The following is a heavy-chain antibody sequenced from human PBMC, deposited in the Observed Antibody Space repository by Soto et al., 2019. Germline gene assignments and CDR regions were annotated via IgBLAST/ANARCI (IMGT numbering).Heavy chain of an antibody. V-gene: IGHV1-69*01. D-gene: IGHD2-21*02. CDR3: AREGGRAYCGGDSYVGYFDY. Sequence: QVQLVQSGAEVKKPGSSVKVSCKASGGTFSSYAISWVRQAPGQGLEWMGGIIPIFGTANYAQKFQGRVTITADESTSTAYMELSSLRSEDTAVYYCAREGGRAYCGGDSYVGYFDYWGQGTLVTVSS. J-gene: IGHJ4*02. CDR2: IIPIFGTA. CDR1: GGTFSSYA.